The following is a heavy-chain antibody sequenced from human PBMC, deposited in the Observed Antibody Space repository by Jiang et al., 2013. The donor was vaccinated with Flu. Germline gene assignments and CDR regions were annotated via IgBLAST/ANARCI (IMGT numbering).Heavy chain of an antibody. CDR2: TYYRSKWFN. Sequence: GSGLVKPSETLSLTCAISGDSVSSDRTIWNWIRQSPSRGFEWLGRTYYRSKWFNEYSMSLKGRLTITPDTSKNHISLQLRSVTPEDTAVYYCTRGYAASTWGQGNLVTVSS. V-gene: IGHV6-1*01. CDR1: GDSVSSDRTI. D-gene: IGHD3-16*01. CDR3: TRGYAAST. J-gene: IGHJ5*02.